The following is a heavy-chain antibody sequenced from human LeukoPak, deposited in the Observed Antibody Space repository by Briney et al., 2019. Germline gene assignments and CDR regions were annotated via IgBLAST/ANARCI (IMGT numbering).Heavy chain of an antibody. V-gene: IGHV3-21*01. CDR2: ISTSSSYI. Sequence: GGSLRLSCVGSGFTFSSYGMNWVRQAPGKGLEWVSSISTSSSYIYYADSLKGRFTISRDNAKNSLYLQMNSLRAEDTAVYYCARAITNYGYIFDYWGQGTLVTVSS. J-gene: IGHJ4*02. CDR1: GFTFSSYG. CDR3: ARAITNYGYIFDY. D-gene: IGHD5-18*01.